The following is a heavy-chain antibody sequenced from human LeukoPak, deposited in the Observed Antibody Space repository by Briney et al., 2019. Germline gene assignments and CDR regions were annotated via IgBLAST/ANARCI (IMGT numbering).Heavy chain of an antibody. CDR2: TYTGGST. J-gene: IGHJ4*02. CDR1: GGSISSHY. V-gene: IGHV4-4*07. D-gene: IGHD1-26*01. CDR3: VGGTYYGGDY. Sequence: SETLSLTCTVSGGSISSHYWNWIRQPAGKGLEYIGRTYTGGSTNYNPSLRSRVTMSVDTPKNQFSLKLSSVTAADTAVYYCVGGTYYGGDYWGQGTLVTVSS.